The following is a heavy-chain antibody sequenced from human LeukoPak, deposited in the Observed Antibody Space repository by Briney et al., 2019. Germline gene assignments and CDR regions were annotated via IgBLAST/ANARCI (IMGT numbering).Heavy chain of an antibody. V-gene: IGHV4-39*01. CDR1: GGSISSSGYY. Sequence: SETLSLTCTVSGGSISSSGYYWVWIRQPPGKGLEWIGSIYYSGSTYYSPSLKCRVTISVDTSRNQISLKLSSVTAADTAVYYCAAAMVLNWFDPWGQGTPVTVSS. D-gene: IGHD5-18*01. J-gene: IGHJ5*02. CDR3: AAAMVLNWFDP. CDR2: IYYSGST.